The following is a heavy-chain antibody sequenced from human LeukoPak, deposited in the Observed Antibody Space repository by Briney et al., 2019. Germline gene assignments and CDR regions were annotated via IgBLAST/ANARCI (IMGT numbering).Heavy chain of an antibody. CDR1: GGSISSYY. J-gene: IGHJ5*02. Sequence: SETLSLTCTVSGGSISSYYWSWIRQPPGKGLEWIGRIYTSGSTNYNPSLKSRVTILVDTSKNQFSLKLSSVTAADTAVYYCARGLYYDSSGYYYGWFDPWGQGTLVTVSS. V-gene: IGHV4-4*08. D-gene: IGHD3-22*01. CDR3: ARGLYYDSSGYYYGWFDP. CDR2: IYTSGST.